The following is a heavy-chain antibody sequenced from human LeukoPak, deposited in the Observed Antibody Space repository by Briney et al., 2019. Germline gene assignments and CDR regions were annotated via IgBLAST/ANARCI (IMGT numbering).Heavy chain of an antibody. CDR3: AKENCFDGSCYPFDY. V-gene: IGHV3-30*18. Sequence: SLRPSCAASGFTFSSYGMHRVRQAPGKGLGWVAVISYDGSNKYYADSVKGRFTISRDNSKNTLFVQMNSLRAEDTAMYYCAKENCFDGSCYPFDYWGQGTLVTVSS. CDR2: ISYDGSNK. D-gene: IGHD2-15*01. CDR1: GFTFSSYG. J-gene: IGHJ4*02.